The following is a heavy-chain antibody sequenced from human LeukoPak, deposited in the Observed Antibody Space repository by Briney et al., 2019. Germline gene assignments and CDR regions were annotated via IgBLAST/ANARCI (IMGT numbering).Heavy chain of an antibody. V-gene: IGHV3-21*01. Sequence: GGSLRLSCAASGFTFSSYSMIWVRQAPGKGLELVSSISGTSSYIYYADSVKGRFTISRDNAKNSLYLQMKRLRAEDTAVYYCVSSPRVAAQDVWGKGTTVTVSS. CDR1: GFTFSSYS. CDR3: VSSPRVAAQDV. D-gene: IGHD6-6*01. CDR2: ISGTSSYI. J-gene: IGHJ6*04.